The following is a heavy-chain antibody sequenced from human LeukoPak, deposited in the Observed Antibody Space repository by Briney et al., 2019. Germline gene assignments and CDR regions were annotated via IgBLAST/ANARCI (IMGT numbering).Heavy chain of an antibody. CDR1: GFTFSNYA. CDR2: ISVSGGSP. J-gene: IGHJ3*02. V-gene: IGHV3-23*01. CDR3: AREQWELPDHDAFDI. Sequence: GGSLRLSCAASGFTFSNYAMSWVRQAPGKGLEWVSCISVSGGSPYYADSVKGRFTISRDNSKNTLYLQMNSLRAEDTAVYYCAREQWELPDHDAFDIWGQGTMVTVSS. D-gene: IGHD1-26*01.